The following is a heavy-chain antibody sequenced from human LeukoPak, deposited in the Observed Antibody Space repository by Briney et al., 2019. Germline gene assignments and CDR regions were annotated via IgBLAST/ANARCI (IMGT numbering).Heavy chain of an antibody. CDR1: GYTFTGYY. Sequence: ASVKVSCKASGYTFTGYYMHWVRQAPGQGLEWMGWINPNSGGTNYAQKFQGRVIMTRDTSISTAYMELSRLRSDDTAVYYCARGPHSSGWYLDYWGQGTLVTVSS. J-gene: IGHJ4*02. CDR3: ARGPHSSGWYLDY. V-gene: IGHV1-2*02. CDR2: INPNSGGT. D-gene: IGHD6-19*01.